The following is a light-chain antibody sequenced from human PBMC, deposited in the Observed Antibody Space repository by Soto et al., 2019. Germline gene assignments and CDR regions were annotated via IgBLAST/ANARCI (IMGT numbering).Light chain of an antibody. CDR1: TSDIGGYDY. Sequence: QSALTQPASVSGSPGQTITISCTGTTSDIGGYDYVSWYQQHPGKAPKLFIYDVSNRPSGVSIRFSGSKSGNTASLTISGLQAEDEADYYRSSYTDFSTVVFGGGTKVTVL. CDR3: SSYTDFSTVV. CDR2: DVS. V-gene: IGLV2-14*03. J-gene: IGLJ2*01.